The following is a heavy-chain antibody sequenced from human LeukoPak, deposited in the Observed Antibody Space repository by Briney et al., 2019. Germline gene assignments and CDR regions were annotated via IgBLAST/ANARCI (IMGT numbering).Heavy chain of an antibody. V-gene: IGHV4-59*12. D-gene: IGHD3-10*01. CDR2: IYYSGST. J-gene: IGHJ3*02. CDR3: ARLYYYGSGMFSAFDI. CDR1: GGSISSYY. Sequence: SETLPLTCTVSGGSISSYYWSWIRQPPGKGLEWIGYIYYSGSTNYNPSLKGRVTMSVDTSKNQLSLKLSSVTAADTAVYYCARLYYYGSGMFSAFDIWGQGTMVTVSS.